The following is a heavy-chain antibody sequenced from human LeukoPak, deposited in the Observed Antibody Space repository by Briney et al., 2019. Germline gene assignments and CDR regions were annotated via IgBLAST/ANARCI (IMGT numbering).Heavy chain of an antibody. J-gene: IGHJ4*02. CDR1: GGSISSYY. CDR2: IYYSGST. D-gene: IGHD2-21*02. V-gene: IGHV4-59*01. Sequence: SETLSLTCTVSGGSISSYYWSWIRQPPGKGLEWIGYIYYSGSTNYNPSLKSRVTISADTSKNQFSLKLSSVTAADTAVYYCARASCCYSFDYWGQGTLVTVSS. CDR3: ARASCCYSFDY.